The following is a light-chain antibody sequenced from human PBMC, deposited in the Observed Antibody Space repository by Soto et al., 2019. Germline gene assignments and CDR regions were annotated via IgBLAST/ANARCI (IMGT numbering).Light chain of an antibody. V-gene: IGKV3-11*01. CDR3: QQRSNWPRFT. Sequence: EIVLTQSPATLSLSPGERATLSCRASQSVSGYLAWYQQKVGQAHRLLIYGASTRATGIPARFSGSGSGTDFTLTISSLEPEDFAVYYCQQRSNWPRFTFGPGTKVDIK. CDR2: GAS. J-gene: IGKJ3*01. CDR1: QSVSGY.